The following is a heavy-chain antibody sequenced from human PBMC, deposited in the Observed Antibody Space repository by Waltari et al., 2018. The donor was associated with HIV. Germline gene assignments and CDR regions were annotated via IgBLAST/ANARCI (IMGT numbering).Heavy chain of an antibody. D-gene: IGHD3-22*01. CDR1: GASISTRSYS. CDR3: VRSLGFYYDASGYFPTYAFDF. Sequence: QLQLQESGPGLVKPSETLSLTCTVSGASISTRSYSWGWKRKPPGKGLDWFGSIYYRGTTYYNPSLKSRVTVSLDTSKKQFSLKVTSVTAADTAVYYCVRSLGFYYDASGYFPTYAFDFWGRGTTVTVSS. CDR2: IYYRGTT. J-gene: IGHJ3*01. V-gene: IGHV4-39*07.